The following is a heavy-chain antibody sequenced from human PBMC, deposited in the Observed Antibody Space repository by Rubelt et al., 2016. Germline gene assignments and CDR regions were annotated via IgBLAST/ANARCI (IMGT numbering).Heavy chain of an antibody. V-gene: IGHV3-30*01. CDR3: ARNWGFDY. D-gene: IGHD7-27*01. Sequence: DSVKGRFTNSSDNSKNTLYLQMNSLRAEDTAVYYCARNWGFDYWGQGTLVTVSS. J-gene: IGHJ4*02.